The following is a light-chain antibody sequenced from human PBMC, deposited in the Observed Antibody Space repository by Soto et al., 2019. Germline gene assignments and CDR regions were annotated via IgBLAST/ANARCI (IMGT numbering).Light chain of an antibody. CDR1: RSVSSY. V-gene: IGKV3-11*01. CDR3: QQRSSWPWT. J-gene: IGKJ1*01. Sequence: EIVLTQSPATLSLSPGERATLSCRASRSVSSYLAWYQQKPGQAPRLLIYDASNRATGIPARFSGSGSGTDFTLTISSLEPEDFAVYYCQQRSSWPWTFGQGTKVEIK. CDR2: DAS.